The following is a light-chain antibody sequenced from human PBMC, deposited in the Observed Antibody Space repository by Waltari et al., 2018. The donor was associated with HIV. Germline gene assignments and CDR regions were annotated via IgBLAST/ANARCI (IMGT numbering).Light chain of an antibody. CDR2: KAS. Sequence: DIQMTQSPSTLSASVGDRVTITCRASQSISSWLAWYQQKPGKAPKLLISKASSLESGVPSRFSGTGSGTEFTLTINNLQPDDFATYYCQQYESYSALTFGGGTKVEIK. CDR3: QQYESYSALT. J-gene: IGKJ4*01. CDR1: QSISSW. V-gene: IGKV1-5*03.